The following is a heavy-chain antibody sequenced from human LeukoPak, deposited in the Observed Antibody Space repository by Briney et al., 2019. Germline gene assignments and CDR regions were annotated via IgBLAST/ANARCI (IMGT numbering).Heavy chain of an antibody. J-gene: IGHJ4*01. CDR1: GFTVSSYW. V-gene: IGHV3-74*01. CDR3: ASGVQGTSWIVN. Sequence: GESLRLSCATSGFTVSSYWMHWVRQAPGKGLVWLSRVNIDGSSVAYADSVKGRFTISRDNAKDSLYLQMNSLRAEDTAVYYCASGVQGTSWIVNWGRGTLVTVSS. CDR2: VNIDGSSV. D-gene: IGHD2-15*01.